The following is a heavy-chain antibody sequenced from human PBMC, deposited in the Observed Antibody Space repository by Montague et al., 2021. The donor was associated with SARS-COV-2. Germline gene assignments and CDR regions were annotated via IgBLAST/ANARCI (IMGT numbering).Heavy chain of an antibody. V-gene: IGHV4-39*01. CDR2: IHYSGST. CDR3: SRGDFGVVIIPYYYYYMDV. J-gene: IGHJ6*03. CDR1: GGSVSSSNYY. Sequence: SDTLSLTRTVSGGSVSSSNYYWGWIRQPPGKGLEWIGSIHYSGSTYYKPSLKSRVTISLDTSKNQFSLKLNSVTAADTAVYYCSRGDFGVVIIPYYYYYMDVWGKGTTVTVSS. D-gene: IGHD3-3*01.